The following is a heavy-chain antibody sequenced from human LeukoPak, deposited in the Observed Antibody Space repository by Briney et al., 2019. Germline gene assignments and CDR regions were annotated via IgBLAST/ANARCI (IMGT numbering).Heavy chain of an antibody. J-gene: IGHJ6*03. CDR1: GFTFSSYG. V-gene: IGHV3-23*01. Sequence: PGGTLRLSCAASGFTFSSYGMSWVRQAPGKGLEWVSAISGSGGSTYYADSVKGRFTISRDNSKNTLYLQMNSLRAEDTAVYYCAKDWYPNGDYYYYMDVWGKGTTVTISS. CDR2: ISGSGGST. CDR3: AKDWYPNGDYYYYMDV. D-gene: IGHD7-27*01.